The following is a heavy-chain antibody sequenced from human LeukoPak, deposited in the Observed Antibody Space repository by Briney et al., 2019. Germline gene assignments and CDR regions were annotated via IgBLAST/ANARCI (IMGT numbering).Heavy chain of an antibody. V-gene: IGHV3-23*01. CDR3: AKDRGGRWLQFVY. J-gene: IGHJ4*02. D-gene: IGHD5-24*01. Sequence: GGSLRLSCAASGFTFSSYAMSWVRQAPGKGLEWVSTVSGSGATTYYADSVKGRFTISRDNSKNTLYLQMNSLRAEDTAVYYCAKDRGGRWLQFVYWGQGTLVTVSS. CDR2: VSGSGATT. CDR1: GFTFSSYA.